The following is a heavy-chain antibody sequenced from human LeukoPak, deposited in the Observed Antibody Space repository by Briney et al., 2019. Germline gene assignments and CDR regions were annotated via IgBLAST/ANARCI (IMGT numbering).Heavy chain of an antibody. D-gene: IGHD2-2*01. CDR3: VRDLGYCSSTSCRYFDY. CDR1: GGSISSGGYY. V-gene: IGHV4-31*03. J-gene: IGHJ4*02. Sequence: SETLSLTCTVSGGSISSGGYYWSWIRQHPGKGLEWIGYINYSGSTYYNPSLKSRVTISVDTSKNQFSLKLSSVTAADTAVYYCVRDLGYCSSTSCRYFDYWGQGTLVTVSS. CDR2: INYSGST.